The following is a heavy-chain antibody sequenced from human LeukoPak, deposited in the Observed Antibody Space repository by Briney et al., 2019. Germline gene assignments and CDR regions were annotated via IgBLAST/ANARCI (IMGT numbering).Heavy chain of an antibody. J-gene: IGHJ5*01. CDR2: TFYRSKWYY. Sequence: SQTLSLTCGISGDSVSSNDAAWSWIRQSPSRGLEWLGRTFYRSKWYYDYAPSVRSRITINPDTSKSQFSLQLDSVTPEDTAVYYCAGEVAIIRGVRNWFDSWGPGILVTVSS. D-gene: IGHD3-10*01. CDR3: AGEVAIIRGVRNWFDS. CDR1: GDSVSSNDAA. V-gene: IGHV6-1*01.